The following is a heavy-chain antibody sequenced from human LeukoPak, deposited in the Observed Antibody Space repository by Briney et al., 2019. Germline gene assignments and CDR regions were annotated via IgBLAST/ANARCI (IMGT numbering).Heavy chain of an antibody. CDR2: ISAYNGNT. V-gene: IGHV1-18*01. CDR1: GYTFTSYG. CDR3: ARGLDASMETAYDY. Sequence: ASVKVSCKASGYTFTSYGISWVRQAPGQGLEWMGWISAYNGNTNYAQKLQGRVTISTDESTSTAYMEVSSLRSEDTAIYYCARGLDASMETAYDYWGQGTLVTVSS. J-gene: IGHJ4*02. D-gene: IGHD5-18*01.